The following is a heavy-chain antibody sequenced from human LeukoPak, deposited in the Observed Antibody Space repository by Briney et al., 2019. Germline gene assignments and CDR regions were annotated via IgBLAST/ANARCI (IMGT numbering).Heavy chain of an antibody. V-gene: IGHV1-69*05. D-gene: IGHD1-26*01. CDR1: GGTFSSYA. Sequence: SVKVSRKASGGTFSSYAISWVRQAPGQGLEWMGRIIPIFGTANYAQKLQGRVTITTDESTSTAYMELSSLRSEDTAVYYCARDRRGSYYPSFDYWGQGTLVTVSS. CDR3: ARDRRGSYYPSFDY. CDR2: IIPIFGTA. J-gene: IGHJ4*02.